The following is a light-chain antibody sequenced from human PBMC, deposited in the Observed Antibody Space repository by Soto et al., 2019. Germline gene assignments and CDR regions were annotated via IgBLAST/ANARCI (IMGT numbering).Light chain of an antibody. CDR3: GTWDSSLSAWG. V-gene: IGLV1-51*02. CDR2: ENN. J-gene: IGLJ2*01. CDR1: SSNIGNNY. Sequence: QSVLTQPPSVSAAPGQKVTISCSGSSSNIGNNYVSWYQQLPGTAPKLLIYENNKRPSGIPDRFSGSKSGTSATLGITGLQTVDEADYYCGTWDSSLSAWGFGGGTKLTVL.